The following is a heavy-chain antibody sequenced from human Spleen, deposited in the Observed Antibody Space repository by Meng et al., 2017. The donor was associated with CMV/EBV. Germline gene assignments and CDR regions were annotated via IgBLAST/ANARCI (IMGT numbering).Heavy chain of an antibody. CDR2: IYYSENT. Sequence: SGGSISSSGYYWGWIRQPPGKGLERIGSIYYSENTYYNPSLKSRVTISINTSKNQFSLKVSSVTSADTAVYYCARHESGIAVAGFDYWGQGSLVTVSS. CDR1: GGSISSSGYY. J-gene: IGHJ4*02. CDR3: ARHESGIAVAGFDY. D-gene: IGHD6-19*01. V-gene: IGHV4-39*01.